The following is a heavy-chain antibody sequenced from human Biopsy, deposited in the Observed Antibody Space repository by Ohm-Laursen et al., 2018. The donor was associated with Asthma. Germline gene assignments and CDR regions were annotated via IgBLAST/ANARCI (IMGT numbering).Heavy chain of an antibody. CDR1: GFTFSDYY. J-gene: IGHJ4*02. D-gene: IGHD3-22*01. CDR3: ARGDSSNWSHYYFDY. Sequence: SLRLSCAASGFTFSDYYMSWIRQAPGKGLERISYINGKSNSIEYADSVKGRFTISRDNAKNSLYLQMNSLRAEDTAVYYCARGDSSNWSHYYFDYWGQGTLVTVSS. V-gene: IGHV3-11*01. CDR2: INGKSNSI.